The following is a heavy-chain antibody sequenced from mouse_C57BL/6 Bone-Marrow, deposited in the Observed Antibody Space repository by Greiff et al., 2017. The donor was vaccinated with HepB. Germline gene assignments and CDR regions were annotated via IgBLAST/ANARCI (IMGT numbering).Heavy chain of an antibody. CDR2: IWSDGST. V-gene: IGHV2-6-1*01. CDR1: GFSLTSYG. J-gene: IGHJ2*01. D-gene: IGHD4-1*01. Sequence: VKLMESGPGLVAPSQSLSITCTVSGFSLTSYGVHWVRQPPGKGLEWLVVIWSDGSTTYNSALKSRLSISKDNSKSQVFLKMNSLQTDDTAMYYCARHGGTGTGFDYWGQGTTLTVSS. CDR3: ARHGGTGTGFDY.